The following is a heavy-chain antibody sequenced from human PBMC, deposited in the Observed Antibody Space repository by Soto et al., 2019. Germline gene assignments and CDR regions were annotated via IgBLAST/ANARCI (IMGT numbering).Heavy chain of an antibody. CDR1: GFTFSSYS. CDR2: ISSSSSYI. J-gene: IGHJ6*03. CDR3: ARDAYYCSGCSCYDYYYDYYMDV. V-gene: IGHV3-21*01. Sequence: EVQLVESGGGLVKPGGSVRLSCAASGFTFSSYSMNWVRQAPGKGLEWVSSISSSSSYIYYADSVKGRFTISRDNAKNSMYLQMNSLRAEDTAVYYCARDAYYCSGCSCYDYYYDYYMDVWGKGTTVTVSS. D-gene: IGHD2-15*01.